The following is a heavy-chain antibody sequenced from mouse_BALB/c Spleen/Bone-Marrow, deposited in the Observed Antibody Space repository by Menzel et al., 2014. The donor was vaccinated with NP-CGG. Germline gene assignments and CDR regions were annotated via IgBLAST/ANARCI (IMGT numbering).Heavy chain of an antibody. Sequence: EVQLVESGGGLVKLGGSLKLSCAASGFTFSSYYMSWVRQTPEKRLELVAAINSNGGSTYYPDTVKDRFTISRDNAKNTLYLQMSSLKSEDTALYYCARLGNDDAMDYWGQGTSVTVSS. CDR3: ARLGNDDAMDY. V-gene: IGHV5-6-2*01. J-gene: IGHJ4*01. CDR1: GFTFSSYY. CDR2: INSNGGST. D-gene: IGHD2-12*01.